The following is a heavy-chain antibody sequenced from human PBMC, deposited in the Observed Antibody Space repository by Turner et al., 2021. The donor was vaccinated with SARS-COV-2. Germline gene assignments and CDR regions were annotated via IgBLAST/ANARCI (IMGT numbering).Heavy chain of an antibody. D-gene: IGHD3-10*01. J-gene: IGHJ4*02. V-gene: IGHV3-21*01. Sequence: EVQLVESGGGMVKPGGSLRLSCAASGFTYSNYSMNWVRQAPGKGLEWVSSISSRSSHIYYADSVKGRFTISRDNAKNSLYLQMNSLRAEDTAVYYCANNYPHWGQGTLVTDSS. CDR3: ANNYPH. CDR1: GFTYSNYS. CDR2: ISSRSSHI.